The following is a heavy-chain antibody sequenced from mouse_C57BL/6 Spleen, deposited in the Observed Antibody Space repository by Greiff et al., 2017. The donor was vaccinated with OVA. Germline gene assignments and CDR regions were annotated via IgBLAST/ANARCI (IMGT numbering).Heavy chain of an antibody. D-gene: IGHD1-1*01. CDR3: ARYTNYYDY. CDR1: GFTFTDYY. CDR2: IRNKANGYTT. Sequence: EVHLVESGGGLVQPGGSLSLSCAASGFTFTDYYMSWVRQPPGKALEWLGFIRNKANGYTTEYSASVKGRFTISRDNSQSILYLQMNALRAEDSATYDCARYTNYYDYWGQGTTLTVSS. V-gene: IGHV7-3*01. J-gene: IGHJ2*01.